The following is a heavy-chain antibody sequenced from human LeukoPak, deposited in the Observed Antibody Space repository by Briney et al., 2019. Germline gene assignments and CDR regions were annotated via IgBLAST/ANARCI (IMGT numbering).Heavy chain of an antibody. D-gene: IGHD3-3*01. V-gene: IGHV4-34*01. J-gene: IGHJ5*02. Sequence: SEALSLTCAVYGGSFRGYYWSWIRQPPGTGLEWIGEVNHSGSTNYNPSLKSRVTISEDTSKNQFSLKLSSVTAADTAVYYCARGGNIWSGLLGRNWFDPWGQGTLVTVSS. CDR3: ARGGNIWSGLLGRNWFDP. CDR1: GGSFRGYY. CDR2: VNHSGST.